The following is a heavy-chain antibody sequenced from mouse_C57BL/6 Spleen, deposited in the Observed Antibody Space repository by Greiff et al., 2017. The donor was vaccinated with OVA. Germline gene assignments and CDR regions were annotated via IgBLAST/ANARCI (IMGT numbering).Heavy chain of an antibody. J-gene: IGHJ1*03. D-gene: IGHD2-1*01. Sequence: QVQLQQPGAELVKPGASVKLSCKASGYTFTSYWMHWVKQRPGRGLEWIGRIDPNSGGTKYNEKFKSKATLTVDKPSSTAYMQLSSLTSEGSAVYDCARGCGNYEGSWYFDVWGTGTTVTVSS. CDR1: GYTFTSYW. CDR2: IDPNSGGT. V-gene: IGHV1-72*01. CDR3: ARGCGNYEGSWYFDV.